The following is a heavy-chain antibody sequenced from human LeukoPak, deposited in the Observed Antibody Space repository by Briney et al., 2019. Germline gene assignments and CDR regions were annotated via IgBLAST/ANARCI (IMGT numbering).Heavy chain of an antibody. J-gene: IGHJ4*02. CDR3: AKDRIVGATLDY. CDR2: ISGSGGST. D-gene: IGHD1-26*01. V-gene: IGHV3-23*01. Sequence: PGGSLRLSCAASGFTFSSYGMSWVRQAPGKGLEWVSAISGSGGSTYYADSVKGRFTISRDNSKNTQYLQMNSLRAEDTAVYYCAKDRIVGATLDYWGQGTLVTVSS. CDR1: GFTFSSYG.